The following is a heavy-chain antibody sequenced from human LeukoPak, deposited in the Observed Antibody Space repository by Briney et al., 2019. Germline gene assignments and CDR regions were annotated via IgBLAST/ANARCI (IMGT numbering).Heavy chain of an antibody. D-gene: IGHD2-2*02. Sequence: ASVKVSCKASGGTFSSYANSWVRQAPGQGLEWMGGIIPIFGTANYAQKFQGRVTITADESTSTAYMELSSLRSEDTAVYYCARWNYCSSTSCYTGYFDYWGQGTLVTVSS. CDR3: ARWNYCSSTSCYTGYFDY. CDR2: IIPIFGTA. V-gene: IGHV1-69*13. J-gene: IGHJ4*02. CDR1: GGTFSSYA.